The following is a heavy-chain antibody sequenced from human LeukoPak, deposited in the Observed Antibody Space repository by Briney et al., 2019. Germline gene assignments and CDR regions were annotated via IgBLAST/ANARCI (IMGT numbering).Heavy chain of an antibody. CDR3: ASGVVVITTRPFDY. Sequence: SETLSLTCTVSGGSISSSSYYWGWIRQPPGKGLEWIGNIYYSGSTYYNPSLKSRVTISVDTSKNQFSLKLSSVTAADTAVYYCASGVVVITTRPFDYWGQGTLVTVSS. CDR1: GGSISSSSYY. J-gene: IGHJ4*02. D-gene: IGHD3-22*01. CDR2: IYYSGST. V-gene: IGHV4-39*01.